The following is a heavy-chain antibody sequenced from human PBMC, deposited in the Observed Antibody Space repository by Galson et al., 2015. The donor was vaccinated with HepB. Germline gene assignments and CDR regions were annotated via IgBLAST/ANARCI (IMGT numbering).Heavy chain of an antibody. D-gene: IGHD6-25*01. CDR3: ARAALGWFDP. V-gene: IGHV3-48*04. Sequence: SLRLSCAASTFIFSTYSMNWVRQAPGKGLEWVSYTCISYNIIYYADSVKGRFTISRDNVKNSLYLQMNILRAEDTAVYYCARAALGWFDPWGQGTLVTVSS. CDR1: TFIFSTYS. CDR2: TCISYNII. J-gene: IGHJ5*02.